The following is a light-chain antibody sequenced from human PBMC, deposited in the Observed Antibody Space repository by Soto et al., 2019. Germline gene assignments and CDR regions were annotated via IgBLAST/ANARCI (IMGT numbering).Light chain of an antibody. Sequence: EIVMTQSPATLSVSPWEIATLSGRASQSVSSTLAWYQQKPGQAPRLLIYGASTRATGIPSRFSGSGSGTEFTLTISRLQSEDVAVYYCQQYNNWPRTFGQGTKVEIK. V-gene: IGKV3-15*01. CDR1: QSVSST. CDR3: QQYNNWPRT. CDR2: GAS. J-gene: IGKJ1*01.